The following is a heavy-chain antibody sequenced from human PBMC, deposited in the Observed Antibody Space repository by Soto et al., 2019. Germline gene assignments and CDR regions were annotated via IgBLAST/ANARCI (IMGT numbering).Heavy chain of an antibody. CDR1: GGSISSYY. D-gene: IGHD3-3*01. Sequence: SETLSLTCTVSGGSISSYYWSWIRQPPGKGLEWIGYIYYSGSTNYNPSLKSRVTISVDTSKNQFSLKLSSVTAADTAVYYCARAGGYDFWSGYSPFYYYYGMDVWGPGTTVTVSS. J-gene: IGHJ6*02. CDR3: ARAGGYDFWSGYSPFYYYYGMDV. CDR2: IYYSGST. V-gene: IGHV4-59*01.